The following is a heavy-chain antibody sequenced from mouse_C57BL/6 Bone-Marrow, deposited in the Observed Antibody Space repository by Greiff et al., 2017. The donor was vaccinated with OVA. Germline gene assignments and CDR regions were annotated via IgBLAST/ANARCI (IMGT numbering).Heavy chain of an antibody. CDR2: IDPSDSYT. J-gene: IGHJ3*01. V-gene: IGHV1-50*01. D-gene: IGHD2-3*01. CDR3: ARIYDGYYTFAY. CDR1: GYTFTSYW. Sequence: VQLQQSGAELVKPGASVKLSCKASGYTFTSYWMQWVKQRPGQGLEWIGEIDPSDSYTNYNQKFKGKATLTVDTSSSTAYMQLSSLTSEDSAVYYCARIYDGYYTFAYWGQGTLVTVSA.